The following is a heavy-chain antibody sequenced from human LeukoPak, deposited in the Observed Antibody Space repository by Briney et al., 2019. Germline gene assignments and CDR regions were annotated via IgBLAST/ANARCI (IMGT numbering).Heavy chain of an antibody. D-gene: IGHD2-15*01. Sequence: ASVKVSCKAAGYTFVSHGISWVRLAPGQGLEWMGWISAYNGDTKYAQKFQARVTITRDTSASTAYMELSSLRSEDTAVYYCARDRGNDIVVVVAATPGSGLIGYWGQGTLVTVSS. CDR3: ARDRGNDIVVVVAATPGSGLIGY. CDR2: ISAYNGDT. J-gene: IGHJ4*02. V-gene: IGHV1-18*01. CDR1: GYTFVSHG.